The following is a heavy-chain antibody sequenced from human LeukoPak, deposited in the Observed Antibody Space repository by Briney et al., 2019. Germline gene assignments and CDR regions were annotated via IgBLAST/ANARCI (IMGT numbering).Heavy chain of an antibody. J-gene: IGHJ4*02. CDR2: IYYSGST. Sequence: SETLSLTCTVSGGSISSSSYYWGWIRQPPGKGLEWIGSIYYSGSTYYNPFLKSRVTISVDTSKNQFSLKLSSVTAADTAVYYCARTTTVVTRRVDYWGQGTLVTVSS. V-gene: IGHV4-39*07. CDR3: ARTTTVVTRRVDY. CDR1: GGSISSSSYY. D-gene: IGHD4-23*01.